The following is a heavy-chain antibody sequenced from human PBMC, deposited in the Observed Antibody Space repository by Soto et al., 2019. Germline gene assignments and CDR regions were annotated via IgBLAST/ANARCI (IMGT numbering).Heavy chain of an antibody. CDR1: GFTFSSYS. V-gene: IGHV3-48*02. Sequence: EVQLVESGGGLVQPGGSLRLSCAASGFTFSSYSMNWVRQAPGKGLEWVSYISSSSSTIYYADSVKGRFTISRDNAKNALYLQINSLRDEDTAVYYCARDRRIAAAGTRGMDVWGQGTTVTVSS. CDR3: ARDRRIAAAGTRGMDV. CDR2: ISSSSSTI. J-gene: IGHJ6*02. D-gene: IGHD6-13*01.